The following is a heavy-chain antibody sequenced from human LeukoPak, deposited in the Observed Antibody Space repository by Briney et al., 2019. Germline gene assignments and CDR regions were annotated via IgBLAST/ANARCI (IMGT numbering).Heavy chain of an antibody. CDR1: GGTFSNYA. CDR3: ARDPEDGYAFDI. V-gene: IGHV1-2*04. J-gene: IGHJ3*02. D-gene: IGHD1-14*01. CDR2: INPNSGGT. Sequence: VASVKVSCKASGGTFSNYAISWVRQAPGQGLEWMGWINPNSGGTNYAQKFQGWVTMTRDTSISTAYMELSRLRSDDTAVYYCARDPEDGYAFDIWGQGTMVTVSP.